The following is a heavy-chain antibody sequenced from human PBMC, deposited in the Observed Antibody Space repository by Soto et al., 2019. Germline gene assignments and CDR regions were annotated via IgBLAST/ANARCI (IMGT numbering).Heavy chain of an antibody. V-gene: IGHV4-30-4*01. J-gene: IGHJ6*02. CDR1: GGSISSVDYY. Sequence: SETLSLTCTVSGGSISSVDYYWIWIRQPPGKGLEWIGYIYYSGSTYYNPSLKSRVTISVDTSKNQFSLKLSSVTAADTAVYYCARDPVVRSPYYYYGMAVWGPGITVTVYS. D-gene: IGHD3-10*01. CDR2: IYYSGST. CDR3: ARDPVVRSPYYYYGMAV.